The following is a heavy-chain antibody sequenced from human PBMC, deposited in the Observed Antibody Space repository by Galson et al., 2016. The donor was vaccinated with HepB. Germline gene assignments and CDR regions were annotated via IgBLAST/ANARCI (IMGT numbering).Heavy chain of an antibody. CDR2: ISGSGSDT. J-gene: IGHJ4*02. D-gene: IGHD3-22*01. V-gene: IGHV3-23*01. CDR1: GFSFGSYA. CDR3: ARVGSSGYFFAD. Sequence: LRLSCAGSGFSFGSYAMSWVRQAPGKGLAWVSSISGSGSDTYYGDSGEGRFTVSRDNSKSTLYLNMGSLRADDTAVYYCARVGSSGYFFADWGRGTLVAVSS.